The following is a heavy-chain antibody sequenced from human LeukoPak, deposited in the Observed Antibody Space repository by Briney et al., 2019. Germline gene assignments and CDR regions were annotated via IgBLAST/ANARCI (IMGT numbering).Heavy chain of an antibody. Sequence: ASVKVSCKASGYTFTGYYMHWVRQAPGQGLEWMGWINPNSGGTNYAQKFQGRVTMTRDTSISTAYMELSRLRSDDTAVYYCARDYPPPTGYSSGYPLDYWGQGTLVTVSS. V-gene: IGHV1-2*02. D-gene: IGHD3-22*01. J-gene: IGHJ4*02. CDR2: INPNSGGT. CDR3: ARDYPPPTGYSSGYPLDY. CDR1: GYTFTGYY.